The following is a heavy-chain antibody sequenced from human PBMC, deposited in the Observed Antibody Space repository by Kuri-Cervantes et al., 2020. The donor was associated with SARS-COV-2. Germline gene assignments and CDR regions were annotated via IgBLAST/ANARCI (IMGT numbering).Heavy chain of an antibody. J-gene: IGHJ4*02. V-gene: IGHV3-21*01. CDR3: ARVPRKTAMVVYYFDY. D-gene: IGHD5-18*01. CDR1: GFTFGDYN. CDR2: ISSSSSYI. Sequence: GESLKISCAASGFTFGDYNMNWVRQAPGKGLEWVSSISSSSSYIYYADSVKGRFTISRDNAKNSLYLQMNSLRAEDTAVYYCARVPRKTAMVVYYFDYWGQGTLVTVSS.